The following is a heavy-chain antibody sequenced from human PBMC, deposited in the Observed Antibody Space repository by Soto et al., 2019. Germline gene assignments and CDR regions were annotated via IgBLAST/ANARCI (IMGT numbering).Heavy chain of an antibody. J-gene: IGHJ5*02. D-gene: IGHD2-2*01. CDR2: IIPIFGTA. V-gene: IGHV1-69*05. CDR1: GGTFSSYA. Sequence: QVQLVQSGAEVKKPGSSVKVSCKASGGTFSSYAISWVRQAPGQGLEWMGGIIPIFGTANYAQKFQGRVTIPXXEXTXXANMELSSLRSEDTAVYYCAAGYCISTSCHNWFDPWGQGTLVTVSS. CDR3: AAGYCISTSCHNWFDP.